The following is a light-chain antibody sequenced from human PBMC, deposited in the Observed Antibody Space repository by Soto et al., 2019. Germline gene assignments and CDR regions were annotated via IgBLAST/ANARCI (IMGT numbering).Light chain of an antibody. CDR3: SSFTRSNSYV. CDR2: DVS. CDR1: SSDVGAYNY. Sequence: QSVLTQPASVSGSPGQSITISCTGTSSDVGAYNYVSWYQQHPGKVPKLMIYDVSDRPSGVSNRFSGSKSGNTASLTISWLQAEYEAYYYCSSFTRSNSYVFGTGTKVTVL. J-gene: IGLJ1*01. V-gene: IGLV2-14*03.